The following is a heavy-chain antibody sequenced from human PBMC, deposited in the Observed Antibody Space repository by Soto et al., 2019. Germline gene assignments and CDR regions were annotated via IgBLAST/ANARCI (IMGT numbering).Heavy chain of an antibody. J-gene: IGHJ3*02. D-gene: IGHD2-15*01. CDR3: AREGYCSGGSCYSRAFDI. Sequence: QVQLVQSGAEVKKPGSSVKVSCKASGGTFSSYTISWVRQAPGQGLEWIGRIIPILGIANYAQKFQGRVTITADKSTSTAYMELSSLRSEDTAVYYCAREGYCSGGSCYSRAFDIWGQGTMVTVSS. CDR2: IIPILGIA. V-gene: IGHV1-69*08. CDR1: GGTFSSYT.